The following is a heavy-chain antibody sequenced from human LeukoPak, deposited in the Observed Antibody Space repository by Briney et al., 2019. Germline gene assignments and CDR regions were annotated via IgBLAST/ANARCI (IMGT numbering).Heavy chain of an antibody. J-gene: IGHJ6*02. Sequence: PGGSLRLSCAASGFTFSSYSMNWVRQAPGKGLEWVSSISSSSSYIYYADSVKGRFTISRDNAKNSLYLQMNSLRAEDTAVYYCARDSSSSYYGMDVWGQGTTVTVSS. V-gene: IGHV3-21*01. CDR1: GFTFSSYS. CDR2: ISSSSSYI. D-gene: IGHD6-6*01. CDR3: ARDSSSSYYGMDV.